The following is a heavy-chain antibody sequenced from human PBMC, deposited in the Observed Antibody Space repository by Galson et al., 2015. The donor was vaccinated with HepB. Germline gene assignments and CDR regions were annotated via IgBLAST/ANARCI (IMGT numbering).Heavy chain of an antibody. CDR1: GVIFRDYW. CDR3: VRELAFGCGSYSH. V-gene: IGHV3-74*01. CDR2: INFDGTTT. Sequence: SLRLSCAASGVIFRDYWMHWVRQAPGQGLMWVSYINFDGTTTQYADSVKGRFTTSRENAENTLYLQMNSLRAEDTGVYYCVRELAFGCGSYSHWGQGTLVTVFS. J-gene: IGHJ4*02. D-gene: IGHD3-16*01.